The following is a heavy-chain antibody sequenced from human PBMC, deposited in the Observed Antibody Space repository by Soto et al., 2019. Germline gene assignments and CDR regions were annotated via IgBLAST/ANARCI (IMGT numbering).Heavy chain of an antibody. J-gene: IGHJ6*02. Sequence: VASVKVSCKASGYTFTGYYMHWVRQAPGQGLEWMGWINPNSGGTNYAQKFQGRVTMTRDTSISTAYMELSRLRSDDTAVYYCARESPGIFCSSTSCRYYYYYYGMDVWGQGTTVTVSS. CDR2: INPNSGGT. CDR1: GYTFTGYY. D-gene: IGHD2-2*01. V-gene: IGHV1-2*02. CDR3: ARESPGIFCSSTSCRYYYYYYGMDV.